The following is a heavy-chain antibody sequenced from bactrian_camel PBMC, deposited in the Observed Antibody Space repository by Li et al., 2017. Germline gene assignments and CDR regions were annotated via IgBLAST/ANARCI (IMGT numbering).Heavy chain of an antibody. Sequence: VQLVESGGGLVQPGGSLRLSCAASGFNTRGHYISWVRRPPAKEREWIASIYRPGGNTFAADSVKGRFTISQDNAKNVMSLEMNDLKPEDTAMYYCAAKRSQTSLYCNTGRMVGSYAHWGQGTQVTVS. V-gene: IGHV3S32*01. CDR2: IYRPGGNT. CDR3: AAKRSQTSLYCNTGRMVGSYAH. CDR1: GFNTRGHY. J-gene: IGHJ4*01. D-gene: IGHD1*01.